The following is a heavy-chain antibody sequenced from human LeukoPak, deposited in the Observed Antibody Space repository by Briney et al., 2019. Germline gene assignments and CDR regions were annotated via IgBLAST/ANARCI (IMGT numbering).Heavy chain of an antibody. CDR2: FDPEDGET. J-gene: IGHJ4*02. CDR3: ASARGYSYGYGY. CDR1: GYTLTELS. D-gene: IGHD5-18*01. Sequence: ASVKVSCKVSGYTLTELSMHWVRQAPGKGLEWMGGFDPEDGETIYAQKFQGRVTMTEDTSTDTAYMELSSLRSEDTAVYYCASARGYSYGYGYWGQGTLVTVSS. V-gene: IGHV1-24*01.